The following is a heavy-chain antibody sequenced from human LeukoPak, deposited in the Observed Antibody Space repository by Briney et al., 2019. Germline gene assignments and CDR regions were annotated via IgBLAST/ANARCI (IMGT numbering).Heavy chain of an antibody. CDR2: ISSSSSYI. CDR3: ARGSSSLVEDY. J-gene: IGHJ4*02. D-gene: IGHD6-13*01. CDR1: GFTFSSYS. Sequence: GGSLRLSCAASGFTFSSYSMNWVRQTPGKGLEWVSSISSSSSYIYYADSVKGRFTISRDNAKNSLYLQMNSLRSEDTAVYYCARGSSSLVEDYWGQGTLVTVSS. V-gene: IGHV3-21*01.